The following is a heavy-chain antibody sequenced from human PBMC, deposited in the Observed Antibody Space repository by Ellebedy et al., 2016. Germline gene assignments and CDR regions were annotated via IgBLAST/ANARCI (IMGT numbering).Heavy chain of an antibody. Sequence: GGSLRLSXAASGFTFSSYAMSWVRQAPGKGLEWVSAISGSGGSTYYADSVKGRFTISRDNSKNTLYLQMNSLRAEDTAVYYCAKVAQLRGLVDYYYYGMDVWGQGTLVTVSS. CDR1: GFTFSSYA. V-gene: IGHV3-23*01. J-gene: IGHJ6*02. CDR3: AKVAQLRGLVDYYYYGMDV. CDR2: ISGSGGST. D-gene: IGHD2-2*01.